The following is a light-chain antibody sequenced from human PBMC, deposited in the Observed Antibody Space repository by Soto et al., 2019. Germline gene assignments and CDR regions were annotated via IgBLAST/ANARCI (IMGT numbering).Light chain of an antibody. CDR2: DAS. CDR3: QHRANWPLT. CDR1: QSLYRS. J-gene: IGKJ4*01. V-gene: IGKV3-11*01. Sequence: EIVLTQSPATLSLSPGDRATLSCRASQSLYRSLAWYQQKPGQAPRLLIYDASNRATGIPARFSGSGSGTDFTLTISSLEPEDFALYCCQHRANWPLTFGGGTKVDNK.